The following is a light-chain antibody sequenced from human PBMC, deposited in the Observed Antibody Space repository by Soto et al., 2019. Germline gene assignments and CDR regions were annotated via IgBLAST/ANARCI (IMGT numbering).Light chain of an antibody. CDR3: LQVNSFPRT. CDR1: QGIGVR. CDR2: SAS. V-gene: IGKV1-12*01. J-gene: IGKJ1*01. Sequence: IQMTQSPSSLSASIGDRVTITCRASQGIGVRLAWFQQKPGKAPQYLIQSASTLASGVPSRFSGSGSGTEFILTIDNLPPKDVATYYCLQVNSFPRTFGQGTKVDIK.